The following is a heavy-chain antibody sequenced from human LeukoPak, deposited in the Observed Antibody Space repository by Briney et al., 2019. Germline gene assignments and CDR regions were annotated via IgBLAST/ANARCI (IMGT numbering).Heavy chain of an antibody. Sequence: HSGGSLRLSCAPSGFTFSSYAMSWVRQAPGKGLEWVAVISGGGSGTYYADSVRGRFTISRDNSKNTVYLQMNSLRAEDTAIYYCAKAVGSSGYFSRDAFDIWGQGTTVTVSS. J-gene: IGHJ3*02. CDR3: AKAVGSSGYFSRDAFDI. D-gene: IGHD3-22*01. V-gene: IGHV3-23*01. CDR1: GFTFSSYA. CDR2: ISGGGSGT.